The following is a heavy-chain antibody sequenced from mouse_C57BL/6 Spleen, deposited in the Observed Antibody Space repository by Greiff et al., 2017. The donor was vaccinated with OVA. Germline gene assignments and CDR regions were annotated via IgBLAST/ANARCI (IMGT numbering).Heavy chain of an antibody. V-gene: IGHV1-52*01. CDR2: IDPSDSET. CDR3: ARSSKGTTVEGFAY. CDR1: GYTFTSYW. Sequence: QVQLKQPGAELVRPGSSVKLSCKASGYTFTSYWMHWVKQRPIQGLEWIGNIDPSDSETHYNQKFKDKATLTVDKSSSTAYMQLSSLTSEDSAVYYCARSSKGTTVEGFAYWGQGTLVTVSA. J-gene: IGHJ3*01. D-gene: IGHD1-1*01.